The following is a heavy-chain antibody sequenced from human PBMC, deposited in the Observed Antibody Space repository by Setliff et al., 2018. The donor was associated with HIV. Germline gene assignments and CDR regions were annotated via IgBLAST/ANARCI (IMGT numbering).Heavy chain of an antibody. Sequence: PSETLSLTCTVSGDSISRYYWSWIRQAPGKGLEWIGYSYTTVTKYNPSLESRVPMSVDTSKNQFALRLRSVTAADTAVYYCARTFGDLKHYNYYYTIDVWGQGTTVTVSS. CDR2: SYTTVT. CDR3: ARTFGDLKHYNYYYTIDV. V-gene: IGHV4-4*09. J-gene: IGHJ6*02. CDR1: GDSISRYY. D-gene: IGHD3-10*01.